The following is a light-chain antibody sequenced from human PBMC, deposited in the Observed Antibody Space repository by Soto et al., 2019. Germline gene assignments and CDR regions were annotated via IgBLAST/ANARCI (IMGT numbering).Light chain of an antibody. CDR2: KAS. Sequence: IQVTQSRSSLRGARGERVSGTSGASQTISSWLAWYQQKQGKAPKLLIYKASTLKSGVPSRFRGSGYGPEFNLTISRLQTADPATHSCQHSTRHPEAFAQGTKVDIK. CDR1: QTISSW. V-gene: IGKV1-5*03. CDR3: QHSTRHPEA. J-gene: IGKJ1*01.